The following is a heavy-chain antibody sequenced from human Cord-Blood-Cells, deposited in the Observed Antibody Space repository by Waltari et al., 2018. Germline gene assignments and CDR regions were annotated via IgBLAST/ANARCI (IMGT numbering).Heavy chain of an antibody. CDR3: ARDLADPAPNWAFDI. D-gene: IGHD7-27*01. Sequence: QVQLVQSGAEVKKPGASVKVSCKASGYTFTGYYMHWVRQAPGQGLEWMGWINPNRGGTNYAQKFQGWVTMTRDTSISTAYMELSRLRSDDTAVYYCARDLADPAPNWAFDIWGQGTMVTVSS. CDR1: GYTFTGYY. V-gene: IGHV1-2*04. J-gene: IGHJ3*02. CDR2: INPNRGGT.